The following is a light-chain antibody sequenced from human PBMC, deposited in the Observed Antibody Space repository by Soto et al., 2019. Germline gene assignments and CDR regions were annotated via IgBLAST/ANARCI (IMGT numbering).Light chain of an antibody. CDR3: QQYGSSPSIT. Sequence: EIVWTQSPGTLCLSPGERATLSCRASQSVSSSYLAWYQQKPGQAPRLLIYGASSRATGIPDRFSGSGSGTDFTLTISRLEPEDFAVYYCQQYGSSPSITFGQGTRLEIK. J-gene: IGKJ5*01. V-gene: IGKV3-20*01. CDR2: GAS. CDR1: QSVSSSY.